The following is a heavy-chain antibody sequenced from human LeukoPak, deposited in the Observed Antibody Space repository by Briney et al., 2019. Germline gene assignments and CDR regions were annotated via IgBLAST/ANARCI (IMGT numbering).Heavy chain of an antibody. D-gene: IGHD3-22*01. J-gene: IGHJ4*02. CDR1: GGSISSYY. CDR3: ARAGYYYDSSGYHVSHFDY. CDR2: IYYSGRT. Sequence: SETLSLTCTVSGGSISSYYLSWIRQPPGKGLEWIGYIYYSGRTNYNPSLKSRVTISVDTSKNQFSLKLGSVTAADTAMYYCARAGYYYDSSGYHVSHFDYWGQGTLVTVSS. V-gene: IGHV4-59*01.